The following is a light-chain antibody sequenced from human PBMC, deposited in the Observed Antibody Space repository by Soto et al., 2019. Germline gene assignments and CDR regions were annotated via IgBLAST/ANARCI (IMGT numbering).Light chain of an antibody. V-gene: IGKV3D-15*01. CDR2: GAS. J-gene: IGKJ4*01. CDR3: QQYNNWPPLT. CDR1: QRVSSN. Sequence: EIVMTQSPATLSVSAGERVTLSCRASQRVSSNLAWYHQKPGQAPRLLIYGASTRATGIPARFSGSGSGTDFTLTISSLQSEDFAVYYCQQYNNWPPLTFGGGTKVEIK.